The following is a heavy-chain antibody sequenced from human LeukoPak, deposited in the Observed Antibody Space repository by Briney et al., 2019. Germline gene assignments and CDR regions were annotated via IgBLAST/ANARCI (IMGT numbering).Heavy chain of an antibody. Sequence: GGSLRLSCAASGFTFSSYGMRWVRQAPGKGLEWVAVIWYDGSNKYYADSVKGRFTISRDNSKNTLYLQMNSLRAEDTAVYYCAKDLGSTSCFDYWGQGTLVTVSS. D-gene: IGHD2-2*01. CDR3: AKDLGSTSCFDY. CDR1: GFTFSSYG. CDR2: IWYDGSNK. V-gene: IGHV3-33*06. J-gene: IGHJ4*02.